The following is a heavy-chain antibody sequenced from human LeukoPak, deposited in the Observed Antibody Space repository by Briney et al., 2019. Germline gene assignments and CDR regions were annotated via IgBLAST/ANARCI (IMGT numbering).Heavy chain of an antibody. V-gene: IGHV3-53*01. CDR2: ISSGGNT. CDR1: GFIVSSNY. J-gene: IGHJ4*02. Sequence: GGSLRLSCAASGFIVSSNYMSWVRQAPGKGLEWVSVISSGGNTYYADSVKGRFTIPRDISKNTLYLQMNGLRAEDTAVYYCAREVRGYYFDYWGQGTLATVSS. CDR3: AREVRGYYFDY. D-gene: IGHD3-22*01.